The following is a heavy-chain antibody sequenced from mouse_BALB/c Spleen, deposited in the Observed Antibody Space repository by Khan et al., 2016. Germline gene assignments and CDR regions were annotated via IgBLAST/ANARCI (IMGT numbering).Heavy chain of an antibody. CDR3: ASSYYDYDDY. CDR2: INPSTGYT. Sequence: QVQLQQSGAELAKPGASVKMSCKASGYTFTSYWMHWVKQRPGQGLEWIGYINPSTGYTEYNQKFMDKATLTADKSSSTAYMQLSSLTSEDSAVYYCASSYYDYDDYWGQGTTLTVSS. V-gene: IGHV1-7*01. CDR1: GYTFTSYW. D-gene: IGHD2-4*01. J-gene: IGHJ2*01.